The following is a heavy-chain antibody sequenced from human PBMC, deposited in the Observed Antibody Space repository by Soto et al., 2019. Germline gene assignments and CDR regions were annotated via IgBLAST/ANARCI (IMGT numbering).Heavy chain of an antibody. CDR2: IYSSGST. V-gene: IGHV3-53*01. J-gene: IGHJ4*02. D-gene: IGHD5-18*01. Sequence: EVQLVESGGGLIQPGGSLRLSCAASGFTVSNNYMTWVRQAPGKGLEWVSFIYSSGSTYYADSVKGRFTISRDNFKTPLYLQMNSLKAEDTAVYYCARGYSYTQPVFDYWGLGTLVTVSS. CDR1: GFTVSNNY. CDR3: ARGYSYTQPVFDY.